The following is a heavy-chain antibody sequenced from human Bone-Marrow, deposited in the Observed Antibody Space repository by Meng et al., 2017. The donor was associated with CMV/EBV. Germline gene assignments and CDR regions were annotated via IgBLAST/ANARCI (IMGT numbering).Heavy chain of an antibody. CDR1: GFTFGDYA. CDR2: IRSKAYGGTT. CDR3: TTYCSSTSCPAAAGWYFDL. V-gene: IGHV3-49*04. Sequence: GGSLRLSCTASGFTFGDYAMSWVRQAPGKGLEWVGFIRSKAYGGTTEYAASVKGRFTISRDDSKSIAYLQMNSLKTEDTAVYYCTTYCSSTSCPAAAGWYFDLWGRGTLVAVSS. D-gene: IGHD2-2*01. J-gene: IGHJ2*01.